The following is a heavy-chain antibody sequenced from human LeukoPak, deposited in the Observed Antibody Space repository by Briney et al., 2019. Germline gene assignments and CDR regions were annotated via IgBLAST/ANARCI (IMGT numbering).Heavy chain of an antibody. CDR2: IYYSGNT. D-gene: IGHD6-19*01. CDR1: GGSISSNY. J-gene: IGHJ4*02. Sequence: SETLSLTCTVSGGSISSNYWNWIRQPPGKGLEWIGYIYYSGNTNYNPSLKSQVTISVDTSKNQFSLELSSVTAADTAVYYCARGTGSSGWNDYWGQGTLVTVSS. CDR3: ARGTGSSGWNDY. V-gene: IGHV4-59*01.